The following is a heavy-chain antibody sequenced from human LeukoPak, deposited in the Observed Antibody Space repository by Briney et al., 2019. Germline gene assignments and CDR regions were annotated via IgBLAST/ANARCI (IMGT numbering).Heavy chain of an antibody. Sequence: NPSETLSLTCTVSGGSISSSSYYWGWIRQPPGKGLEWIGSIYYSGSTYYNPSLKSRVTISVDTSKNQFSLKLSSVTAADTAVYYCAREPSKTFYDFWSGSWGQGTLVTVSS. CDR3: AREPSKTFYDFWSGS. CDR1: GGSISSSSYY. D-gene: IGHD3-3*01. J-gene: IGHJ5*02. V-gene: IGHV4-39*07. CDR2: IYYSGST.